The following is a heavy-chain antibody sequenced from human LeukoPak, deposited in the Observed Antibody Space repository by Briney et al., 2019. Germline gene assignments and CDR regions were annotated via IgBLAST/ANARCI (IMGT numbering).Heavy chain of an antibody. J-gene: IGHJ5*02. D-gene: IGHD4-17*01. Sequence: PSETLSLTCTVSGGSISSGGYCWSWIRQHPGKGLEWIGYIYYSGSTYYNPSLKSRVTISVDTSKNQFSLKLSSVTAADTAVYYCARTTVTTSTWFDPWGQGTLVTVSS. CDR3: ARTTVTTSTWFDP. V-gene: IGHV4-31*03. CDR2: IYYSGST. CDR1: GGSISSGGYC.